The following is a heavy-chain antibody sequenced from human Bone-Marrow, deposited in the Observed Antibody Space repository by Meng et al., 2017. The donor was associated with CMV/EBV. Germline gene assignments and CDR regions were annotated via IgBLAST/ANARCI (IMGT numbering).Heavy chain of an antibody. D-gene: IGHD2-21*01. Sequence: LSLTCAASGFTFDDYGMSWVRQAPGKGLEWVSGINWNGGSTGYADSVKGRFTISRDNAKNSLYLQMNSLRAEDTALYYCARDFCGGDCYSENNWFDPWGQGTLVTVSS. CDR2: INWNGGST. V-gene: IGHV3-20*04. CDR3: ARDFCGGDCYSENNWFDP. CDR1: GFTFDDYG. J-gene: IGHJ5*02.